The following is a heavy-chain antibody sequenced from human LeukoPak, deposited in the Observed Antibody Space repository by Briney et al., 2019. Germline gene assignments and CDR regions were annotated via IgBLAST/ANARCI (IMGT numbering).Heavy chain of an antibody. CDR1: GGSISSSTYY. Sequence: SETLSLTCTVSGGSISSSTYYWGWIRQPPGKGLEWIGSLYYSGSTNYNPSLKSRVTISVDTSKNQFSLKLSSVTAADTAVYYCARDSPRSGYYYYMDVWGKGTTVTVSS. CDR2: LYYSGST. CDR3: ARDSPRSGYYYYMDV. J-gene: IGHJ6*03. V-gene: IGHV4-39*07.